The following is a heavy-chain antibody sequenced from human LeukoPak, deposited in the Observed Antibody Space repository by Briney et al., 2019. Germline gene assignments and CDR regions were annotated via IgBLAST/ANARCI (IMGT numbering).Heavy chain of an antibody. CDR1: GGSISSGDYY. V-gene: IGHV4-30-4*08. CDR2: IYYSGST. Sequence: PSETLSLTCIVSGGSISSGDYYWSWIRQPPGKGLEWIGYIYYSGSTYYNPSLKSRVTISVDTSKNQFSLKLSSVTAADTAVYYCTRGVAPEYFQHWGQGTLVTVSS. J-gene: IGHJ1*01. CDR3: TRGVAPEYFQH.